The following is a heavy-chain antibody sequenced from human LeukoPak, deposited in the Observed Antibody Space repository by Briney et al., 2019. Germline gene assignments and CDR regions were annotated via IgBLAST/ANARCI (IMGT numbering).Heavy chain of an antibody. CDR3: ARNLGGGRSS. CDR1: GFTFGSSW. V-gene: IGHV3-74*01. CDR2: INPVGSST. Sequence: VGSLRLSRAASGFTFGSSWMHWVGPAPGQGLVWVSRINPVGSSTTYTDSVKGRFTVSKDNARSTLWLQMSSLRAEDTAVYYCARNLGGGRSSWGQGTLVTVSS. J-gene: IGHJ5*02. D-gene: IGHD3-16*01.